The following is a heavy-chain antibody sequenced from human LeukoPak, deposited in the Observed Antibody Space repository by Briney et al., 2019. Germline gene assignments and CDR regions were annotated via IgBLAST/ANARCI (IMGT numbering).Heavy chain of an antibody. CDR1: GFTFSSYA. J-gene: IGHJ6*03. Sequence: GGSLRLSCAASGFTFSSYAMSWVRQAPGEGLEWVSAISGSGGSTYYADSVKGRFTISRDNSKNTLYLQMNSLRAEDTAVYYCAKGVLGSTSCYDCDYYYYMDVWGKGTTVTVSS. CDR2: ISGSGGST. CDR3: AKGVLGSTSCYDCDYYYYMDV. D-gene: IGHD2-2*01. V-gene: IGHV3-23*01.